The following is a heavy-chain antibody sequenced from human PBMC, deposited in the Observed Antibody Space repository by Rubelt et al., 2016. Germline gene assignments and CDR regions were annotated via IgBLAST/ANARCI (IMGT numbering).Heavy chain of an antibody. J-gene: IGHJ2*01. CDR2: INHSGST. Sequence: QVQLQQWGAGLLKPSETLSLTCAVYGGSFSGYYWSWIRQPPGKGLEWIGEINHSGSTNYNPSLKSRVTISVDTSKNQFSREWGSGTAADKAGYDCAAVIHGSSSWYGYFDLWGRGTLVTVSS. CDR3: AAVIHGSSSWYGYFDL. D-gene: IGHD6-13*01. V-gene: IGHV4-34*01. CDR1: GGSFSGYY.